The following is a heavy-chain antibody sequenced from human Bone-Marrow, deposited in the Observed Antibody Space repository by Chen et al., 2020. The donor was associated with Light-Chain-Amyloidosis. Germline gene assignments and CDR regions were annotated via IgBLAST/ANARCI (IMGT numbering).Heavy chain of an antibody. CDR3: SREFTGYDDY. Sequence: DVQLLESGGGLVQPGGSLRHPCAASGFTFRTSGMHWVRQAPGKGLVWVSRINPDGTRVDYADSVRGRFTISRDDAKSTVYLQMNSLRAEDTAVYYCSREFTGYDDYWGQGTLVTVSS. CDR2: INPDGTRV. D-gene: IGHD5-12*01. V-gene: IGHV3-74*01. J-gene: IGHJ4*02. CDR1: GFTFRTSG.